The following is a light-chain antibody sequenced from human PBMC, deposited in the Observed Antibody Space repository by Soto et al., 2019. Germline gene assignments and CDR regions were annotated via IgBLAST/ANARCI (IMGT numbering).Light chain of an antibody. J-gene: IGKJ2*03. V-gene: IGKV1-39*01. CDR1: QSITTH. CDR2: AAS. CDR3: QQSDCPPTPPR. Sequence: DIQMTQSPSSLSASVGDRVTMTCRASQSITTHVNWYQQKPGKAPKLLIYAASILQSGVPSRFSGSGSGTYFTLTIISLQPDDFATYCWQQSDCPPTPPRFGQSTKEEIK.